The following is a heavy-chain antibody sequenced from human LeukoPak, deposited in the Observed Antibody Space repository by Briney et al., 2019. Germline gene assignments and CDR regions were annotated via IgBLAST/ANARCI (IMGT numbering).Heavy chain of an antibody. J-gene: IGHJ6*04. CDR1: GFTFSSYG. CDR2: ISYDGSNK. Sequence: GGSLRLSCAASGFTFSSYGMHWVRQAPGKGLEWVAVISYDGSNKYYADSVKGRFTISRDNSTNTLYLQMNSLRAEDTAVYYCAELGITMIGGVWGKGTTVTISS. CDR3: AELGITMIGGV. D-gene: IGHD3-10*02. V-gene: IGHV3-30*18.